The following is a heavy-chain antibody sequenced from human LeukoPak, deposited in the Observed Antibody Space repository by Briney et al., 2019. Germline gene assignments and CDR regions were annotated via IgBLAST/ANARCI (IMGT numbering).Heavy chain of an antibody. CDR3: ARGGGYYIY. J-gene: IGHJ4*02. Sequence: GGSLRLSCAASDFTFSSYWMTWVRQAPGKGLEWVANIKQDGSETYYVDSVKGRFTIFRGNAQNSLYLQMNGLRAEDTAVYYCARGGGYYIYWGQGTLVTVSS. CDR2: IKQDGSET. CDR1: DFTFSSYW. V-gene: IGHV3-7*01. D-gene: IGHD3-22*01.